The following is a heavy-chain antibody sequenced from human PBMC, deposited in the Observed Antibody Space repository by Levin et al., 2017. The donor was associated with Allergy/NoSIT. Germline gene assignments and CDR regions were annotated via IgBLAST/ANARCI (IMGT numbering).Heavy chain of an antibody. CDR3: ARDLSTSPPYYYGAGSYTKGPN. Sequence: LSLTCAASGFTFSSYGMHWVRQAPGKGLEWVAVIWYDGSNKYYADSVKGRFTISRDNSKNTLYLQRNSLRAEDTAVYYCARDLSTSPPYYYGAGSYTKGPNWGQGTLVTVSS. D-gene: IGHD3-10*01. J-gene: IGHJ4*02. CDR1: GFTFSSYG. CDR2: IWYDGSNK. V-gene: IGHV3-33*01.